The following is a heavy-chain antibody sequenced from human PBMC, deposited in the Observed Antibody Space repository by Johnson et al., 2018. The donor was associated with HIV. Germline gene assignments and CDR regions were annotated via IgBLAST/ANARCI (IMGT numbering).Heavy chain of an antibody. CDR1: GFTVSSTY. CDR3: ARGDRSTYDRRGAFDI. Sequence: VQLVESGGGLIQPGGSLRLPCAASGFTVSSTYMSWVRQAPGKGLEWVAHIKQDGSEKSHVDSVKGRLPISRDNAKNTLYLQMNSLRAEDTAAYSCARGDRSTYDRRGAFDIWGQGTMVTVSS. D-gene: IGHD5-12*01. V-gene: IGHV3-7*01. J-gene: IGHJ3*02. CDR2: IKQDGSEK.